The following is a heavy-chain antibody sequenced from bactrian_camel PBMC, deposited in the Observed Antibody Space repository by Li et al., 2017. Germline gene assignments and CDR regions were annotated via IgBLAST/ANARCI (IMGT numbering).Heavy chain of an antibody. CDR2: IDMSGRI. V-gene: IGHV3S53*01. CDR1: GVIVSRHC. D-gene: IGHD1*01. J-gene: IGHJ6*01. Sequence: HVQLVESGGGSVQPGGSLRLSCAASGVIVSRHCMGWLRQAPEKEREWVASIDMSGRIAYRDTVKGRFNISRDDAKNTLDLQMSSLTPEDSAMYYCAAERFCRFASGYRGQGTQVTVS. CDR3: AAERFCRFASGY.